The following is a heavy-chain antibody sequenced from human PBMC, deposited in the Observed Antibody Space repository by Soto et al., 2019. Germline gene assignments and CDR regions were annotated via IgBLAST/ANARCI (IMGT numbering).Heavy chain of an antibody. Sequence: GGSLRLSCAASGFTFSSYSMTWVRQAPWKGLEWVSGFRSGGDDGTTYYADSVKGRFTISRDNSKNTLFLRMDSLRAEDTAIYYCAKKVNSGPGSQYFDYWGQGTLVTVSS. CDR1: GFTFSSYS. CDR3: AKKVNSGPGSQYFDY. CDR2: FRSGGDDGTT. J-gene: IGHJ4*02. D-gene: IGHD3-10*01. V-gene: IGHV3-23*01.